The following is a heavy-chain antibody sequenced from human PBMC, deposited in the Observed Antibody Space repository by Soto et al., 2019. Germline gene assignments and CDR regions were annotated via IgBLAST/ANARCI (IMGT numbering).Heavy chain of an antibody. Sequence: TGGSLRLSCAASGFTFSSYAMNWVRQAPGKGLEWVSAISGSGGSAYYADSVKGRFTIPRDSSKNTLYLQMNSLRAEDTAVYYCAKGNSWSPALVLDIWGQGTMVTVSS. V-gene: IGHV3-23*01. CDR3: AKGNSWSPALVLDI. J-gene: IGHJ3*02. CDR1: GFTFSSYA. CDR2: ISGSGGSA. D-gene: IGHD1-7*01.